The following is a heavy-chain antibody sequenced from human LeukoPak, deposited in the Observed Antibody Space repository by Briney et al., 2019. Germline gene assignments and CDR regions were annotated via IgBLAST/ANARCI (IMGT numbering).Heavy chain of an antibody. CDR3: ARERGYSYKFDY. CDR1: GFTFSDYY. CDR2: ISSSGSTI. Sequence: GGSLRLSCAASGFTFSDYYMSWIRQAPGKGLEGVSYISSSGSTIYYANSVRGRFNISRDNAKNSLYLQINSLRAEDTAVYYCARERGYSYKFDYWGQGTLVTVSS. D-gene: IGHD5-18*01. J-gene: IGHJ4*02. V-gene: IGHV3-11*01.